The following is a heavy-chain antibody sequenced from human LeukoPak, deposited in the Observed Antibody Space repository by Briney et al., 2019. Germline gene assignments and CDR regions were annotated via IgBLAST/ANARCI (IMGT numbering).Heavy chain of an antibody. Sequence: SETLSLTCAVYGGSFTDYYWSWIRQPPGKGLEWIGQINHSGSTNYNPSLKSRVTISVDTSKNQFSLKLSSVTAADTAVYYCASLTGTTDYYYYYMDVWGKGTTVTVSS. V-gene: IGHV4-34*01. CDR1: GGSFTDYY. CDR3: ASLTGTTDYYYYYMDV. J-gene: IGHJ6*03. CDR2: INHSGST. D-gene: IGHD1-20*01.